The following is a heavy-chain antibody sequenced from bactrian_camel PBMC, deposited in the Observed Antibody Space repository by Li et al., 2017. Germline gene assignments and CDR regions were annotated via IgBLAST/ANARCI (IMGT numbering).Heavy chain of an antibody. CDR2: IDGEGRA. Sequence: VQLVESGGGSVQAGGSLRLSCAARTGTFRSACMGWFRQAPGKEREGVATIDGEGRATFADSVKGRFTISIDNAKNTLYLHMNSLKPEDTAVYYCATGDRVSTMLWYTYWGQGTQVTVS. D-gene: IGHD4*01. V-gene: IGHV3S53*01. J-gene: IGHJ4*01. CDR1: TGTFRSAC. CDR3: ATGDRVSTMLWYTY.